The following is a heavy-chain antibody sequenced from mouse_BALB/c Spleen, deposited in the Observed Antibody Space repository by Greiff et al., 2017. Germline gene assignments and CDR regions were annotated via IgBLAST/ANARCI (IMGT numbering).Heavy chain of an antibody. CDR3: ARGDYGSSYRDFDY. CDR1: GYTFTSYW. CDR2: IYPGDGDT. V-gene: IGHV1-87*01. J-gene: IGHJ2*01. Sequence: VQLQQSGAELARPGASVKLSCKASGYTFTSYWMQWVKQRPGQGLEWIGAIYPGDGDTRYTQKFKGKATLTADKSSSTAYMQLSSLASEDSAVYYCARGDYGSSYRDFDYWGQGTTLTVSS. D-gene: IGHD1-1*01.